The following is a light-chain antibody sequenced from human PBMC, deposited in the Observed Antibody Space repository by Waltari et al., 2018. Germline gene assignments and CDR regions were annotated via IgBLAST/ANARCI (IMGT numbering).Light chain of an antibody. Sequence: QSALSQPASVSASFGQSITISSTGTSSDVGYSDSVSWYQHHPGKAPKFIIYDVSKRPSGVPNRFSGSKYGKRASLTISGLQPDDEAVYYCCAFAVGDTYVFGSGTNVTV. V-gene: IGLV2-23*02. CDR3: CAFAVGDTYV. CDR1: SSDVGYSDS. J-gene: IGLJ1*01. CDR2: DVS.